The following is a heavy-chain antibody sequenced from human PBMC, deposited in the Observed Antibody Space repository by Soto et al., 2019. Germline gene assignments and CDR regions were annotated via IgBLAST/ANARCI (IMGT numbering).Heavy chain of an antibody. J-gene: IGHJ4*02. D-gene: IGHD2-15*01. V-gene: IGHV3-23*01. CDR3: AKDTGRGGGSGFDY. Sequence: EVQLLESGGGLVQPGGSLRLSCAPSGFIFSNYAMSWVRQARGKGLEWVSAISGSGADTYYTESVKGRFTFSRDNFKNRLDLQMNSLRAEDTVVYYCAKDTGRGGGSGFDYWGQGTLVTVSS. CDR1: GFIFSNYA. CDR2: ISGSGADT.